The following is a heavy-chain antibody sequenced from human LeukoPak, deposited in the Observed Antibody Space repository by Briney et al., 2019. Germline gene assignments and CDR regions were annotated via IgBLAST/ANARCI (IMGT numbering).Heavy chain of an antibody. CDR3: AKNYYDSDVMVDDVFDI. V-gene: IGHV4-39*07. CDR1: GGSINSAGYY. D-gene: IGHD3-22*01. J-gene: IGHJ3*02. CDR2: LSYSGNT. Sequence: SETLSLTCIVSGGSINSAGYYWAWIRQPPGKGLEWIGSLSYSGNTYNNPSLKSRVSISVDTSKNQFSLKLTSVTAADTAVYYCAKNYYDSDVMVDDVFDIWGQGTMVSVSS.